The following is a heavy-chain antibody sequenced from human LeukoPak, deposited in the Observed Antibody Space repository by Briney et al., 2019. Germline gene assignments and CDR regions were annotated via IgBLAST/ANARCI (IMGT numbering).Heavy chain of an antibody. V-gene: IGHV4-59*08. D-gene: IGHD3-10*01. Sequence: SETLSLTCTVSGASISSYYWSWIRQPPGKGLEWIGYIYYSGSTNYNPSLKSRLTISLDTSKNQFSLKLSSVTAADTAVYYCARRSEYNWFDPWGQGTLVTVSS. CDR3: ARRSEYNWFDP. CDR2: IYYSGST. J-gene: IGHJ5*02. CDR1: GASISSYY.